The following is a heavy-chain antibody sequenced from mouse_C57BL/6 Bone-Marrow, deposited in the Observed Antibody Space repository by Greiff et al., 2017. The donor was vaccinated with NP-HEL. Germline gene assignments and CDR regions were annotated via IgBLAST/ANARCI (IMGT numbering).Heavy chain of an antibody. J-gene: IGHJ2*01. CDR1: GYSITSYY. Sequence: EVQLQQSGPGLAKPSQSLSLTCSVTGYSITSYYWNWIRKFPGNKLEYMGYISYSGSTTYNQSLKSRISITRDTSKNQYYLQLNSVTTDDTATYYCARRRGYDYEFDYWGQGTTLTVSS. D-gene: IGHD2-4*01. CDR3: ARRRGYDYEFDY. V-gene: IGHV3-8*01. CDR2: ISYSGST.